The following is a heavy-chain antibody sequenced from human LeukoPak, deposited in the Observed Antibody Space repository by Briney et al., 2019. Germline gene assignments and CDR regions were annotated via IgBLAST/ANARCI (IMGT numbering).Heavy chain of an antibody. D-gene: IGHD2-21*01. Sequence: GGSLRLSCAASGFTFSSYSMNWVRQATGKGLEWVSSISSSSSYIYYADSVKGRFTISRDNAKNSLYLQMNSLRAEDTAVYYCARDRGGGGMEDAFDIWGQGTMVTVSS. CDR3: ARDRGGGGMEDAFDI. CDR1: GFTFSSYS. J-gene: IGHJ3*02. V-gene: IGHV3-21*01. CDR2: ISSSSSYI.